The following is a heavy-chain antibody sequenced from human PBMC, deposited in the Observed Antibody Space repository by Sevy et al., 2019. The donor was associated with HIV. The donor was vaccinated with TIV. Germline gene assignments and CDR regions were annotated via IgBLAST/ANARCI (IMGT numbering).Heavy chain of an antibody. Sequence: GGSLRLSCAASGFTFSSYAMHWVRQAPGKGLECVAVIWCDGSNKYYADSVKGRFTISRDNSKNTLFLQINSLRAEDTAVYYCAKESRGYSSGWYYYYYYYMDVWGKGTTVTVSS. J-gene: IGHJ6*03. D-gene: IGHD6-19*01. CDR1: GFTFSSYA. V-gene: IGHV3-33*06. CDR3: AKESRGYSSGWYYYYYYYMDV. CDR2: IWCDGSNK.